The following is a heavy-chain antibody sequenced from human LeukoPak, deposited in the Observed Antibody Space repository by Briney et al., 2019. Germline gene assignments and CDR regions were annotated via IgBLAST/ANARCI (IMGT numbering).Heavy chain of an antibody. V-gene: IGHV4-59*01. J-gene: IGHJ4*02. CDR2: IYYSGNT. D-gene: IGHD5-12*01. CDR1: GGSISSYY. Sequence: SETLSLTCTVSGGSISSYYWSWIRQPPGKGLEWIGYIYYSGNTNYNPSLKSRVTISVDTSKNQFSLKLSSVTAADTAVYYCARDGGYSGYDHWGQGTLVTVSS. CDR3: ARDGGYSGYDH.